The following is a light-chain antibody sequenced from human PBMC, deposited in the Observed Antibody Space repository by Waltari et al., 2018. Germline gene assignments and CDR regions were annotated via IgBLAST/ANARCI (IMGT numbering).Light chain of an antibody. J-gene: IGKJ1*01. CDR1: KNINTF. CDR2: SAS. CDR3: QQSFETPWT. V-gene: IGKV1-39*01. Sequence: EIEMTQSQYSLYASVGDRVNITCLATKNINTFLNWYQQKPGKAPNLMIHSASSFQSGVPSRFSGSGSGTDFTLTISSLQPEDFATYYCQQSFETPWTFGQGT.